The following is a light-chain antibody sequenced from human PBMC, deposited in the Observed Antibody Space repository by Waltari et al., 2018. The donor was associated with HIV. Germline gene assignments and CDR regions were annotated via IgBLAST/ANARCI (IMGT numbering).Light chain of an antibody. CDR2: LGS. V-gene: IGKV2-28*01. J-gene: IGKJ1*01. Sequence: DIMMTQSPLSLPVIPGEPASISCRSSQSLLHGNGNNYLNWYLQKPGQSPQLLIYLGSNRASGVPDRFSGCGSDTVFTLKISRVEAEDVGIYYCMQALETPRTFGQGTNVEI. CDR1: QSLLHGNGNNY. CDR3: MQALETPRT.